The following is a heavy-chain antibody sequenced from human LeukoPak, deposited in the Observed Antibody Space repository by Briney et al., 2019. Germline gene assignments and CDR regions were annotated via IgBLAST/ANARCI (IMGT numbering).Heavy chain of an antibody. CDR2: IMPLFGTA. CDR3: ASGSLGDGYGVGDYYQYMDV. J-gene: IGHJ6*03. Sequence: GSSVKVTCKASGGTFNSYAISWVRQAPGQRLEWMGGIMPLFGTANYAQEFQGRVTFTTDESASTAYMEVSSLRSEDTAVYYCASGSLGDGYGVGDYYQYMDVWGKGTTVTVSS. D-gene: IGHD5-24*01. V-gene: IGHV1-69*05. CDR1: GGTFNSYA.